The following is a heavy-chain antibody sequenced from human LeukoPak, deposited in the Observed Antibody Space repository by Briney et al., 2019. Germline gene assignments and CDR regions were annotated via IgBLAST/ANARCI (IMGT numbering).Heavy chain of an antibody. CDR2: INSDGSST. D-gene: IGHD3-10*01. CDR3: ASITMARGVMSYYYGMDV. J-gene: IGHJ6*02. V-gene: IGHV3-74*01. Sequence: GGSLRLSCAASGFAFSSYWMPWVRQAPGKGLVWVARINSDGSSTTYADSVKGRFTISRDNAKNTLYLQMNSLRAEDTAVYYCASITMARGVMSYYYGMDVWGQGTTVTVSS. CDR1: GFAFSSYW.